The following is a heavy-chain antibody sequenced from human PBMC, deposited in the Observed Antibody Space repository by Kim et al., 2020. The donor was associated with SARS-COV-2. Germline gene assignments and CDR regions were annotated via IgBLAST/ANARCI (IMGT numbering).Heavy chain of an antibody. D-gene: IGHD4-17*01. Sequence: GGSLRLSCAASGFTFSSYAMSWVRQAPGKGLEWVSAISGSGGSTYYADSVKGRFTISRDNSKNTLHLQMNSLRAEDTAVYYCAKAVTTTDYYYYGMDVWGQGTTVTVSS. J-gene: IGHJ6*02. CDR2: ISGSGGST. V-gene: IGHV3-23*01. CDR3: AKAVTTTDYYYYGMDV. CDR1: GFTFSSYA.